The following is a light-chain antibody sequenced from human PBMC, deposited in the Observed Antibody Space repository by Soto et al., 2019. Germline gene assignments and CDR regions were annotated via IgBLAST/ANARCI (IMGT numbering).Light chain of an antibody. Sequence: DIQMTQSPSSLSASVGDRVTITCRASQSISSYLNWYQQKPGKAPNLLIYAASILQSGVPSRFSGSGSGTDFTLTISSLQPEDFASYYCQQSDTTPLTVGGGTKVEIK. CDR1: QSISSY. CDR3: QQSDTTPLT. V-gene: IGKV1-39*01. CDR2: AAS. J-gene: IGKJ4*01.